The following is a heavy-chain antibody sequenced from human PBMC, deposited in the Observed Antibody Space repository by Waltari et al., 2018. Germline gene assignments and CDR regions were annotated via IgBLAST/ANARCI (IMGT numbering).Heavy chain of an antibody. CDR3: ARSRVFMLKVQPFDT. J-gene: IGHJ4*02. V-gene: IGHV4-34*01. CDR1: DESFNPYF. D-gene: IGHD3-10*02. Sequence: QVQLQPWGAGLLKPSETLSLTCAVYDESFNPYFWNWIRQSPGKGLEWIGEIHHSGSAKYNPSLKGRVTISVDASKKQFSLNLTSVTAADTAVYYCARSRVFMLKVQPFDTWGPGTLVAVSS. CDR2: IHHSGSA.